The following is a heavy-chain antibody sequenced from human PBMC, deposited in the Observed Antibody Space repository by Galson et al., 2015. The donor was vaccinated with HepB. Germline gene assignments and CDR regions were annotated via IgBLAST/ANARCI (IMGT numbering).Heavy chain of an antibody. D-gene: IGHD2-2*01. CDR2: ISGSGGST. J-gene: IGHJ4*02. V-gene: IGHV3-23*01. Sequence: SLRLSCAASGFTFSSYAMSWVRQAPGKGLEWVSAISGSGGSTYYADSVKGRFTISRDNSKNTLYLQMNSLRGEDTAVYYCAKRRDIVGVPAATSHYFDYWGQGTPVTVSS. CDR3: AKRRDIVGVPAATSHYFDY. CDR1: GFTFSSYA.